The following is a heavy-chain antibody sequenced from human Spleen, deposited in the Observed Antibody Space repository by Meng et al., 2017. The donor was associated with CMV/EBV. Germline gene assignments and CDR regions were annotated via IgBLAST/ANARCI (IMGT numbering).Heavy chain of an antibody. D-gene: IGHD5-12*01. CDR3: ARDRGVGGYEPFDY. Sequence: QLQLQESGPGLVKPSEPLSLTSTVSGGSISSTHYYWGWIRQPPGKGLEWIGSIYYSGSTFYNPSLKSRGTISVDTSKNQFSLKLTSVTAADTAVYYCARDRGVGGYEPFDYWGQGTLVTVSS. CDR2: IYYSGST. CDR1: GGSISSTHYY. J-gene: IGHJ4*02. V-gene: IGHV4-39*07.